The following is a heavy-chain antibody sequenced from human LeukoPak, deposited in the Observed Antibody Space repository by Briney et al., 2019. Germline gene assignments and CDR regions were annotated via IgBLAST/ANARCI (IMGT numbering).Heavy chain of an antibody. Sequence: GGSLRLSCAASGFTFISYAVCWVRQAPGKGLEWVSTISGSRVSTYYADSVKGRFTISRDNSKNTLYLQMNSLRVEDTAVYYCAKDLSTYVDYGGNTPFDYWGQGTLVTVSS. CDR1: GFTFISYA. V-gene: IGHV3-23*01. D-gene: IGHD4-23*01. J-gene: IGHJ4*02. CDR2: ISGSRVST. CDR3: AKDLSTYVDYGGNTPFDY.